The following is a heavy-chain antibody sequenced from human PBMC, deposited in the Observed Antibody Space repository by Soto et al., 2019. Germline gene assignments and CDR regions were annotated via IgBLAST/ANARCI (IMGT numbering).Heavy chain of an antibody. Sequence: PSETLSLTCAVYGGSFSGYYWSWIRQPPGKGLEWIGEINHSGSTNYNPSLKSRVTISVDTSKNQFSLKLSSVTAADTAVYYCAREGGYGDYVDFDYWGQGTLVTVS. CDR2: INHSGST. D-gene: IGHD4-17*01. V-gene: IGHV4-34*01. CDR1: GGSFSGYY. CDR3: AREGGYGDYVDFDY. J-gene: IGHJ4*02.